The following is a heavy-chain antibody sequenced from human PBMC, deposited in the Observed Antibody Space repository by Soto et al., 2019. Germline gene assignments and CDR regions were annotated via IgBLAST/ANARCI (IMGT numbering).Heavy chain of an antibody. J-gene: IGHJ4*02. CDR1: GYTFTNYY. D-gene: IGHD3-22*01. V-gene: IGHV1-46*01. CDR2: INPSGGST. Sequence: SVKDYCKASGYTFTNYYMHWGRQAPGQGLEWMGIINPSGGSTKYAQKFQGRVTMTRDTSTSTFYMDLSSLRSEDTAVYYCARSFYDSSGYSDFWGQGTLVTVS. CDR3: ARSFYDSSGYSDF.